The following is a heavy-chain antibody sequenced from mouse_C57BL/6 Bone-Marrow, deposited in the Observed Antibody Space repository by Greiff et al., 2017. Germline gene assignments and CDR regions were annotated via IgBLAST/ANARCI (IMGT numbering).Heavy chain of an antibody. Sequence: QVQLQQPGAELVMPGASVKLSCKASGYTFTSYWMHWVKQRPGQGLEWIGEIDPSDSYTNYNQTFKGKSTLTVDKSSSTAYMQLSSLTSEDSAVYYCAREGTTGYDYDLDYWGQGTTLTVSS. CDR1: GYTFTSYW. D-gene: IGHD2-4*01. CDR2: IDPSDSYT. J-gene: IGHJ2*01. V-gene: IGHV1-69*01. CDR3: AREGTTGYDYDLDY.